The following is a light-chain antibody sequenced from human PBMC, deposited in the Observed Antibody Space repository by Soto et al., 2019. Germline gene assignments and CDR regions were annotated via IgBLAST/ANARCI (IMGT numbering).Light chain of an antibody. J-gene: IGKJ1*01. CDR2: GAS. Sequence: EIVLTQSPGTLSLSPGERATLSCRASQSVSRNYLAWYQHKPGQAPRLLIYGASSRATAIPDRFSGSGSGTDFTLTISRLEPEDFAMYYCQHYGRSPRTFGQGNKVEIK. CDR3: QHYGRSPRT. V-gene: IGKV3-20*01. CDR1: QSVSRNY.